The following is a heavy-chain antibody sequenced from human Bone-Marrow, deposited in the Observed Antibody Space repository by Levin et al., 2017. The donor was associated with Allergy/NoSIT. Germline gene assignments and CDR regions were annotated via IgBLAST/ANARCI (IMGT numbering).Heavy chain of an antibody. J-gene: IGHJ4*02. V-gene: IGHV3-33*01. Sequence: PGGSLRLSCAASGLIFSNFGMHWVRQAPGKGLEWVAVIWYDGTNKYYADSVKGRFTISRDNSRNTLYLQMNSLRAEDTAVYYCEALNYDSDNFQFYLDYWGQGTLVTVSS. CDR3: EALNYDSDNFQFYLDY. CDR1: GLIFSNFG. D-gene: IGHD3-22*01. CDR2: IWYDGTNK.